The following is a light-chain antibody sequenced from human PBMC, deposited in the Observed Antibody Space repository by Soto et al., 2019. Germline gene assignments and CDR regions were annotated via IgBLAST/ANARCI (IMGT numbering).Light chain of an antibody. CDR2: EVS. J-gene: IGLJ1*01. CDR3: CSYAGSHYV. CDR1: SSDVGSYNL. V-gene: IGLV2-23*02. Sequence: QSALTQPASVSGSPGQSITISCTGTSSDVGSYNLVSWYQQHPGKAPKLMIYEVSKWHSGISNRFSGSKSGNTASLTISGLQAEDEGDYYCCSYAGSHYVFGTGTKVTVL.